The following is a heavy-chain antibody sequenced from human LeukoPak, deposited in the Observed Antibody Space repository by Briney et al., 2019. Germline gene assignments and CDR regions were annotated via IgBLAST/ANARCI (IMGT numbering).Heavy chain of an antibody. V-gene: IGHV3-66*01. Sequence: GGSLRLSCAASGFTVSSNYMAWVRQAPGKGLEWVSVIYSGGSTYYADSVKGRFTISRDNSKSTLYLQMNSLRAEDTAVYYCARGPGSGSYSKGYFDYWGQGTLVTVSS. CDR2: IYSGGST. CDR3: ARGPGSGSYSKGYFDY. CDR1: GFTVSSNY. D-gene: IGHD3-10*01. J-gene: IGHJ4*02.